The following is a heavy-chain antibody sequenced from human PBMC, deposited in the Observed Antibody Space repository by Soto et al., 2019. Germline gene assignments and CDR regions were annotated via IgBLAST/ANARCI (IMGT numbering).Heavy chain of an antibody. CDR3: ARDNASTMVRGVIRYYYGMDV. Sequence: GSLRLSCAASGFTFVSYGIHCFRHSAFKWLEWVAVIWYDGSNKYYADSVKGRFTISRDNSKNTLYLQMNSLRAEDTAVYYCARDNASTMVRGVIRYYYGMDVWGQGTTVTVSS. CDR2: IWYDGSNK. CDR1: GFTFVSYG. D-gene: IGHD3-10*01. J-gene: IGHJ6*02. V-gene: IGHV3-33*01.